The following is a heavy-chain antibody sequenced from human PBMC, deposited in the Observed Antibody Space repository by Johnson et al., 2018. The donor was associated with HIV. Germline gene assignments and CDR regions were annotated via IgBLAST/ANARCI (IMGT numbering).Heavy chain of an antibody. D-gene: IGHD6-19*01. CDR1: GFTFSNAW. CDR2: INSDGSST. Sequence: VQLVESGGGLVKPGGSLRLSCAASGFTFSNAWMSWVRQAPGKGLEWVSRINSDGSSTSYADSVKGRFTISRDNAKNSLYLQMNSLRAEDTAVYFCAGGWGYDAFDIWGQGTMVTVSS. V-gene: IGHV3-74*02. J-gene: IGHJ3*02. CDR3: AGGWGYDAFDI.